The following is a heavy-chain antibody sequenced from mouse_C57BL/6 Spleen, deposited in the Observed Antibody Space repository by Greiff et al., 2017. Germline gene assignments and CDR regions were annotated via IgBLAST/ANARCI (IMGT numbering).Heavy chain of an antibody. Sequence: QVQLQQSGAELVRPGASVTLSCKASGYTFTDYEMHWVKQTPVHGLEWIGAIDPETGGTAYNQKFKGKAILTADKSSSTAYMELRSLTSEDSAVYYCTRVDYDVGNYWGQGTTLTVSS. J-gene: IGHJ2*01. CDR2: IDPETGGT. V-gene: IGHV1-15*01. D-gene: IGHD2-4*01. CDR3: TRVDYDVGNY. CDR1: GYTFTDYE.